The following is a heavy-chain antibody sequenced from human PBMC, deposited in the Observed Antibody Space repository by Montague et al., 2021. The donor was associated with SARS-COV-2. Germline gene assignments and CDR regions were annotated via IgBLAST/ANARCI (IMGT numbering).Heavy chain of an antibody. D-gene: IGHD3-9*01. CDR1: GFSLSTSGMC. V-gene: IGHV2-70*11. CDR3: ARRTYDILTGYDYGMDV. CDR2: IDWDGDK. J-gene: IGHJ6*02. Sequence: PALVKPTQTLTLTCTFSGFSLSTSGMCVSWIRQPPGKALEWLARIDWDGDKYYSTSLKTRLTISKDTSKNQVVLTMTNMDPVDTATYCCARRTYDILTGYDYGMDVWGQGTTVTVSS.